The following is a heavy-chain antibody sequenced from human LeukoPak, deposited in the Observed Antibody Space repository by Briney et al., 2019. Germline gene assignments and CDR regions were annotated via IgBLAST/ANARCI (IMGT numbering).Heavy chain of an antibody. J-gene: IGHJ4*02. V-gene: IGHV4-59*01. CDR2: IYNTGTT. CDR1: GGSIRDYY. CDR3: ARNGEAVAGTSFFDY. D-gene: IGHD6-19*01. Sequence: PSETLSLTCTVSGGSIRDYYWSWIRQPPGKGLEWIGYIYNTGTTNYNPSLKSRVTISVDTSKSQFSLTPSSVTAADTAVYYCARNGEAVAGTSFFDYWGQGTLVTVSS.